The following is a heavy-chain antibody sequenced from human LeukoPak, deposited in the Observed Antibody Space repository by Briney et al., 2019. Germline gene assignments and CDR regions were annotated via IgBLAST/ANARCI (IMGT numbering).Heavy chain of an antibody. CDR2: IRSKAYGGTT. D-gene: IGHD3-3*01. Sequence: GGSLRLSCTASGFTFGDYAMSWVRQAPGKGLEWVGFIRSKAYGGTTEYAASVKGRFTISRDDSKSIAYLQMSSLKTEDTAVYYCTRDHPYDFWSGYYTGDAFDIWGQGTMVTVSS. J-gene: IGHJ3*02. V-gene: IGHV3-49*04. CDR1: GFTFGDYA. CDR3: TRDHPYDFWSGYYTGDAFDI.